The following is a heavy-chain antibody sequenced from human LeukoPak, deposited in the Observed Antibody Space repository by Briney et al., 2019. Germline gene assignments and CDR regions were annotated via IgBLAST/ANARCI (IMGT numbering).Heavy chain of an antibody. Sequence: SETLSLTCSISGGSFSTYYWTWVRQPPGKSLEWIGCVYYTGSTVYNPSLRSRLALSIDTSNNQFPLKLNSVTAADTAVYFCARSGDEYDSTGFDHWGQGILVTVSS. J-gene: IGHJ4*02. D-gene: IGHD2/OR15-2a*01. CDR2: VYYTGST. V-gene: IGHV4-59*08. CDR3: ARSGDEYDSTGFDH. CDR1: GGSFSTYY.